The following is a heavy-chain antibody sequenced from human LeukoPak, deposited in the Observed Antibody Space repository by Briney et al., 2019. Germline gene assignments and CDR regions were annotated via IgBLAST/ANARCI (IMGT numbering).Heavy chain of an antibody. V-gene: IGHV4-59*01. CDR2: IYYSGST. CDR3: ARVRDTPTPYFDY. J-gene: IGHJ4*02. Sequence: SETLSLTCTVSGGSISSYYWSWIRQPPGKGLEWIGYIYYSGSTNYNPSLKSRVTISVDTSKNQFSLKLSSVTAADTAVYYCARVRDTPTPYFDYWGQGTPVTVSS. D-gene: IGHD5-18*01. CDR1: GGSISSYY.